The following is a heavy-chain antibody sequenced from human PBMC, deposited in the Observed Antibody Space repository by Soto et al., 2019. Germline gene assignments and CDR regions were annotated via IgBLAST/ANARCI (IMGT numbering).Heavy chain of an antibody. J-gene: IGHJ4*02. CDR2: INAGNGNT. CDR1: GYTFTSYA. D-gene: IGHD3-10*01. V-gene: IGHV1-3*01. CDR3: ARDSGSRPSNYYFDY. Sequence: ASVKVSCKASGYTFTSYAMHWLRQSPGQRLEWMGWINAGNGNTKYSQKFQGRVTITRDTSASTAYMELSSLRSEDTAVYYCARDSGSRPSNYYFDYWGQGTLVTVSS.